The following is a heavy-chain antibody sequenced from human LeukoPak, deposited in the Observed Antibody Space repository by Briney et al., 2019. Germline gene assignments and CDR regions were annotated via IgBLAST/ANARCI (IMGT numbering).Heavy chain of an antibody. Sequence: SETLSLTCAVYGESFSGYYWSWIRQPPGKGLEWIGEINHSGSTNYNPSLKSRVTISVDTSKNQFSLKLSSVTAADTAVYYCARVVTHIPAAMQYDYWGQGTLVTVSS. CDR3: ARVVTHIPAAMQYDY. CDR2: INHSGST. V-gene: IGHV4-34*01. D-gene: IGHD2-2*01. CDR1: GESFSGYY. J-gene: IGHJ4*02.